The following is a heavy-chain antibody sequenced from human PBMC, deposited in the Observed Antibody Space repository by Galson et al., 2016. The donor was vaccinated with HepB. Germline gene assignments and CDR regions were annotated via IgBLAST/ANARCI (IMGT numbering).Heavy chain of an antibody. V-gene: IGHV3-49*03. CDR1: GFTFGDYH. Sequence: SLRLSCAASGFTFGDYHIIRFRQAPGKGLEWVSFIRPKRYGGTIEYAASVKDRFTISRDDSKSIAYLQMNSLTIEDTAVYYCKRIERAGESVYYYYMAVGGKGATVTVSS. J-gene: IGHJ6*03. CDR2: IRPKRYGGTI. D-gene: IGHD1-14*01. CDR3: KRIERAGESVYYYYMAV.